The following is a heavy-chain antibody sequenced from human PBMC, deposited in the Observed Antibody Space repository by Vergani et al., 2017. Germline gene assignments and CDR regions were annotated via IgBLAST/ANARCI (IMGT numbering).Heavy chain of an antibody. Sequence: QVQLQESGPGLVKPSETLSLTCTVSGGSISSYYWGWIRQPPGKGLEWIGSIYYSGSTYYNPSLKSRVTISVDTSKNQFSLKLSSVTAADTAVYYCARDSPGVFGDFWSGLHWFDPWGQGTLVTVSS. CDR2: IYYSGST. V-gene: IGHV4-39*07. CDR1: GGSISSYY. J-gene: IGHJ5*02. D-gene: IGHD3-3*01. CDR3: ARDSPGVFGDFWSGLHWFDP.